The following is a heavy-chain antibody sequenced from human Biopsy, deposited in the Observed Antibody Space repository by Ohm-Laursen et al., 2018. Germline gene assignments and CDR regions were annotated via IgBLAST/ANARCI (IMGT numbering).Heavy chain of an antibody. Sequence: SETLSLTCAVTYGSISGHFWSWIRQAPGKGLEWIGTVSYWGTTHYNPSLTSRVTISIDRSQSQYSMRLSSVAAADTAVYYCARRHNDGSGYHYFDYWGQGIRVSVSS. D-gene: IGHD3-22*01. CDR3: ARRHNDGSGYHYFDY. J-gene: IGHJ4*02. V-gene: IGHV4-59*04. CDR2: VSYWGTT. CDR1: YGSISGHF.